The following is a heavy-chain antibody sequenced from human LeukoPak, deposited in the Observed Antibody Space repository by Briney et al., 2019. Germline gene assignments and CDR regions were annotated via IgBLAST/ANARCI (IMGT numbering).Heavy chain of an antibody. CDR1: GFTLSSYE. CDR3: AKDDYYDTSGYRD. J-gene: IGHJ4*02. Sequence: GGSLRLSCTVSGFTLSSYEMSWIRQAPGKGLEWVSSIDYDGGSGHYADSVKGRFTISRDNSKNTLYLQMNSLRAEDTAVYYCAKDDYYDTSGYRDWGQGTLVTVSS. CDR2: IDYDGGSG. D-gene: IGHD3-22*01. V-gene: IGHV3-NL1*01.